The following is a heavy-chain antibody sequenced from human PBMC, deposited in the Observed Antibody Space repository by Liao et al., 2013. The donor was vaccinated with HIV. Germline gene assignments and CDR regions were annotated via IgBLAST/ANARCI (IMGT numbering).Heavy chain of an antibody. CDR3: ARLMTTVTTVLWFDP. V-gene: IGHV4-61*10. J-gene: IGHJ5*02. CDR2: IYYSGST. Sequence: QVQLQESGPGLVKPSQTLSLTCTVSGGSISSGSYYWSWIRQPAGKGLEWIGYIYYSGSTNYNPSLKSRVTISVDTSKNQFSLKLSSVTAADTAVYYCARLMTTVTTVLWFDPGAREPWSPSPQ. CDR1: GGSISSGSYY. D-gene: IGHD4-11*01.